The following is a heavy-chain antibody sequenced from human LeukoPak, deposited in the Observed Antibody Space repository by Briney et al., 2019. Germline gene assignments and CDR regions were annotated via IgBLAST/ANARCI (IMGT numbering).Heavy chain of an antibody. D-gene: IGHD6-19*01. V-gene: IGHV3-30*02. J-gene: IGHJ4*02. CDR3: AKDRGSGWYYYFDY. CDR2: IRYDGNNK. Sequence: GGSLRLXCAASGFTFSSYGIHWVRQAPGKGLEWVAFIRYDGNNKYYADSVKGRFTISRDNSKNTLYLQMNSLRAEDTAVYYCAKDRGSGWYYYFDYWGQGTLVTVSS. CDR1: GFTFSSYG.